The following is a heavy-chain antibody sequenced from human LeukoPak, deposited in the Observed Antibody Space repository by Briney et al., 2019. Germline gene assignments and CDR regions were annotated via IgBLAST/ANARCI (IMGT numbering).Heavy chain of an antibody. D-gene: IGHD3-10*01. CDR1: GGSISSSSYY. V-gene: IGHV4-39*07. J-gene: IGHJ4*02. CDR2: IYYSGST. Sequence: TSETLSLTCTVSGGSISSSSYYWGWIRQPPGKGLEWIGSIYYSGSTNYNPSLKSRVTMSVDTSKNQFSLKLSSVTAADTAVYYCARESAVRGVIIEDYWGQGTLVTVSS. CDR3: ARESAVRGVIIEDY.